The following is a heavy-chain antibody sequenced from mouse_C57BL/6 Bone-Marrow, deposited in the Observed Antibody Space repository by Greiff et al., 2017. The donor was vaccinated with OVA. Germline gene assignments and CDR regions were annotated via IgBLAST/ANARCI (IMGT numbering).Heavy chain of an antibody. CDR1: GFNIKDDY. CDR2: IDPENGDT. V-gene: IGHV14-4*01. J-gene: IGHJ2*01. CDR3: TTYRY. Sequence: EVQRVESGAELVRPGASVQLSCTASGFNIKDDYMHWVKQRPEQGLEWIGWIDPENGDTEYASKFQGKATITADTSSNTAYLQLSSLTSEDTAVYYCTTYRYWGQGTTLTVSS.